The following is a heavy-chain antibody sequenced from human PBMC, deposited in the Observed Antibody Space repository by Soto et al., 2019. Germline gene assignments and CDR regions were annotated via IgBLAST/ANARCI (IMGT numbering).Heavy chain of an antibody. CDR3: VRRETPRPGFFYLDV. V-gene: IGHV4-34*12. CDR1: GGSFSPYF. J-gene: IGHJ6*03. Sequence: SETLSLTCVVYGGSFSPYFWTWIRQPPGKGLEWIGDIIQSGTTNYNPSLRGRVTLSIDTYRKSLSLRLSSVTAADTAVYFCVRRETPRPGFFYLDVWGKGTTVTVSS. CDR2: IIQSGTT. D-gene: IGHD3-10*01.